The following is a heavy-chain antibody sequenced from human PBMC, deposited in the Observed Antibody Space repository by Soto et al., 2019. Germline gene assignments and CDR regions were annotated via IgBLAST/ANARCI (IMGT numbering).Heavy chain of an antibody. Sequence: QVQLVQSGAEVKKPGASVKVSCKASGYTFTSYDINWVRQATGQGLEWMGWMNPNSGNTGYAQKSQXXGTMTRNPSISTAYMELSSLRSEDTAVYYCAREKTSYGMDVWGQGTTVTVSS. J-gene: IGHJ6*02. V-gene: IGHV1-8*01. CDR2: MNPNSGNT. CDR1: GYTFTSYD. CDR3: AREKTSYGMDV.